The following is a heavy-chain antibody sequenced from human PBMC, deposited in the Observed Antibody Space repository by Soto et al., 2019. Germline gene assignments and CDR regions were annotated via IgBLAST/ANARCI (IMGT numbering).Heavy chain of an antibody. D-gene: IGHD3-10*01. CDR2: IIPIFGTA. J-gene: IGHJ6*02. CDR3: ARRIMVRGVIDYYYGMDV. Sequence: QVQLVQSGAEVKKPGSSVKVSCKASGGTFSSYAISWVRQAPGQGLEWMGGIIPIFGTANYAQKFQCRVTITADESTSTAYMELSSLRSEDTAVYYCARRIMVRGVIDYYYGMDVWGQGTTVTVSS. V-gene: IGHV1-69*01. CDR1: GGTFSSYA.